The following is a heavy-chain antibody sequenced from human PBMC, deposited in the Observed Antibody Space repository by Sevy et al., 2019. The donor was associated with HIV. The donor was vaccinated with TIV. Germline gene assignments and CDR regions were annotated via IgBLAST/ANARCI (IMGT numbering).Heavy chain of an antibody. D-gene: IGHD3-22*01. J-gene: IGHJ4*02. CDR2: IAYDGSNK. CDR1: GFVFSSYA. CDR3: ARGNSGSFDY. V-gene: IGHV3-30*04. Sequence: GGSLRLSCTASGFVFSSYAMHWVRQAPGKGLEWVAFIAYDGSNKNYADSVKGRFTLSRDNAKNSVYLQMNSLRPEDTAIYYCARGNSGSFDYWGQGTLVTVSS.